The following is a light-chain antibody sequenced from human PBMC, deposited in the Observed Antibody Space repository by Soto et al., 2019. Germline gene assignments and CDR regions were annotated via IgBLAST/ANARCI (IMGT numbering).Light chain of an antibody. CDR1: RSDVGGYNY. V-gene: IGLV2-14*01. CDR2: DVS. CDR3: SSYISSSTPYV. Sequence: QSVLTQPASVSGSPGQSITISCIGTRSDVGGYNYVSWYQQHPGKAPKLMIYDVSNRPSGVSNRFSGSKSGNTASLTISGLQAEDEADYYCSSYISSSTPYVFGTGTKVTVL. J-gene: IGLJ1*01.